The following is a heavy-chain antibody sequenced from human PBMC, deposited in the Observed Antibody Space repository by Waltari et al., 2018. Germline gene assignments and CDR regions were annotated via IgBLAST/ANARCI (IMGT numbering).Heavy chain of an antibody. CDR3: ARGGGGWSPDY. J-gene: IGHJ4*02. CDR2: ISGGSGST. V-gene: IGHV4-4*07. D-gene: IGHD6-19*01. CDR1: GGSISSNY. Sequence: QLQLQESGPGLVKPSETLSLTCAVSGGSISSNYWSWTRQPPGKGLEWIGRISGGSGSTDYNPSLKSRVTISTDTSKNQFSLKLTSVTAADTAVYYCARGGGGWSPDYWGQGVLVTVSS.